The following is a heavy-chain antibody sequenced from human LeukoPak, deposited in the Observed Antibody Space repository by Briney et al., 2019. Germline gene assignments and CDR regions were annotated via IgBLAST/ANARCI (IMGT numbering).Heavy chain of an antibody. V-gene: IGHV1-69*05. CDR2: IIPIFGTA. CDR1: GGTFSSYA. CDR3: ASPGKGYCTNGVCYRGAFDI. Sequence: GASVKVSCKASGGTFSSYAISWVRQAPGQGLEWMGGIIPIFGTANYAQKFQGRVTITTDESTSTAYMELSSLRSEDTAVYYCASPGKGYCTNGVCYRGAFDIWGQGTMVTVSS. J-gene: IGHJ3*02. D-gene: IGHD2-8*01.